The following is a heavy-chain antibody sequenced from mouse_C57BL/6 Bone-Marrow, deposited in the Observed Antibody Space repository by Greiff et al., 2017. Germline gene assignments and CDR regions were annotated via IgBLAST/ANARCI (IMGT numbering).Heavy chain of an antibody. V-gene: IGHV6-6*01. CDR1: GFTFSDAW. J-gene: IGHJ3*01. D-gene: IGHD4-1*01. Sequence: EVKVEESGGGLVQPGGSMKLTCAASGFTFSDAWMDWVRQSLEKGLEWVAEIRNKANNYATYYAESVKGWFTISRDDSKSSVYLQISSLRAVDTGIYYCTTTGTWFAYWGQGTLVTVSA. CDR3: TTTGTWFAY. CDR2: IRNKANNYAT.